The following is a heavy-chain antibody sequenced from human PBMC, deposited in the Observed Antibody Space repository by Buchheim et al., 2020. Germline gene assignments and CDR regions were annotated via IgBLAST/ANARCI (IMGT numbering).Heavy chain of an antibody. CDR1: DGSVSSGSYY. CDR3: ARITTRNNGMDV. V-gene: IGHV4-61*01. Sequence: QVQLQESGPGLVKPSETLSLNCRVSDGSVSSGSYYWSWTRQPPGKGLEWMGYIYYSGNTNCNPSLKSRVTIPADTSKNQFSLKLSSVTAADTAVYYCARITTRNNGMDVWGQGTT. J-gene: IGHJ6*02. D-gene: IGHD1-1*01. CDR2: IYYSGNT.